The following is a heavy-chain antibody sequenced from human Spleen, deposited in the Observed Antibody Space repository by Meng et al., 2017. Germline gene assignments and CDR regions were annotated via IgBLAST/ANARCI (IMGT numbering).Heavy chain of an antibody. CDR2: IIPVFGTV. CDR3: ARGFFDWLLSPGYYFDY. CDR1: GGTLNSFG. D-gene: IGHD3-9*01. Sequence: SVKVSCKASGGTLNSFGITWVRQAPGQGLEWMGGIIPVFGTVNYAQRLQGRVTITRNTSISTAYMELSSLRSEDTAVYYCARGFFDWLLSPGYYFDYWGQGTLVTVSS. J-gene: IGHJ4*02. V-gene: IGHV1-69*05.